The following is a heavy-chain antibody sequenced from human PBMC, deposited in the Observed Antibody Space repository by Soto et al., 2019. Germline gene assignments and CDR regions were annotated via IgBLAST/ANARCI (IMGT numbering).Heavy chain of an antibody. CDR1: GFSLTETGMG. Sequence: QITLKESGPTLVKPTQPLTLTCTFSGFSLTETGMGVGWIRQPPGKALEWLALIYWADDKRYSPSLKRGLTISKDASKNQVVLTKTNVDAVDTATYYCAHRRSGYFDSWGQGTLVTVSS. J-gene: IGHJ4*02. CDR3: AHRRSGYFDS. CDR2: IYWADDK. V-gene: IGHV2-5*02.